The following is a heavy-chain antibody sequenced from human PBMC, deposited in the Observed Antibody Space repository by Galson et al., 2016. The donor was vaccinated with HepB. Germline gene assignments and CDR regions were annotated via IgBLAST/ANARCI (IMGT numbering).Heavy chain of an antibody. Sequence: SLRLSCAVSGFSFRSHAMNWARQAPGKGLEWVSSISSGSSYTYYADSVKGRFTISRDNARSSLYLQMNSLRVEDTAVYYCARMRYSSGWLDGFVIWGQGTMVTVSS. CDR3: ARMRYSSGWLDGFVI. V-gene: IGHV3-21*01. J-gene: IGHJ3*02. CDR2: ISSGSSYT. CDR1: GFSFRSHA. D-gene: IGHD6-19*01.